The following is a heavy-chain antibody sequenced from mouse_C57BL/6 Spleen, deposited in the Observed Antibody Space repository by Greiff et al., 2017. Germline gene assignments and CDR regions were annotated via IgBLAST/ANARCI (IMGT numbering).Heavy chain of an antibody. CDR3: ARGATVVATHFDY. Sequence: QVHVKQPGTELVKPGASVKLSCKASGYTFTSYWMHWVKQRPGQGLEWIGNINPRNGGTNYNEKFKSKATLTVDKSSSTAYMQLSSLTSEDSAVYYCARGATVVATHFDYWGQGTTLTVSS. CDR1: GYTFTSYW. J-gene: IGHJ2*01. D-gene: IGHD1-1*01. V-gene: IGHV1-53*01. CDR2: INPRNGGT.